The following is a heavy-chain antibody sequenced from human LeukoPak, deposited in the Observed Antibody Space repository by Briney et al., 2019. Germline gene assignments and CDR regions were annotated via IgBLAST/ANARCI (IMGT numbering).Heavy chain of an antibody. V-gene: IGHV3-9*03. CDR1: GFTFDDYA. D-gene: IGHD2-2*01. Sequence: GGSLRLSCAASGFTFDDYAMHWVRQAPGKGLEWVSGISWNSGSIGYADSVKGRFTISRGNAKNSLYLQMNSLRAEDMALYYCAKGGVVVVPAAEVDYFDYWGQGTLVTVSS. J-gene: IGHJ4*02. CDR2: ISWNSGSI. CDR3: AKGGVVVVPAAEVDYFDY.